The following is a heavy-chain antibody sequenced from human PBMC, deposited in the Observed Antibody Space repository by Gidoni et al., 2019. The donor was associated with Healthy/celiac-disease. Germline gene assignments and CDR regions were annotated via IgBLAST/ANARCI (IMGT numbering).Heavy chain of an antibody. J-gene: IGHJ6*02. V-gene: IGHV3-30*18. CDR3: AKEHGDYGDYYYGMDV. CDR1: GFTFSSYG. Sequence: QVQLVESGRGVVQPGRSLRLSCAASGFTFSSYGMHWVRQAPGKGLEWVAVISYDGSNKYYADSVKGRFTISRDNSKNTLYLQMNSLRAEDTAVYYCAKEHGDYGDYYYGMDVWGQGTTVTVSS. D-gene: IGHD4-17*01. CDR2: ISYDGSNK.